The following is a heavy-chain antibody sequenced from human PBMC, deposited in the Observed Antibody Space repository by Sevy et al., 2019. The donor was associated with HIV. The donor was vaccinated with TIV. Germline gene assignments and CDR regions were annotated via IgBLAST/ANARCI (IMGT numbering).Heavy chain of an antibody. J-gene: IGHJ5*02. CDR2: ISTYNTVR. D-gene: IGHD6-19*01. V-gene: IGHV1-18*01. Sequence: ASVKVSCKASGYTFTSYGISWVRQAPGQGLEWMGWISTYNTVRNSAQKFHDRVTMTIDTSTSTAYMELSSLRSDDTAVYYCARSTQVAGRSNWFDPWGQGTLVTVSS. CDR3: ARSTQVAGRSNWFDP. CDR1: GYTFTSYG.